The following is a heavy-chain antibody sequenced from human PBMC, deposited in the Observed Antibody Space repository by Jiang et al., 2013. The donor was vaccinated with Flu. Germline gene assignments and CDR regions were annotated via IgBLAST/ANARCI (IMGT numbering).Heavy chain of an antibody. D-gene: IGHD2-2*03. CDR2: ISGSGGST. CDR1: GFTFSSYA. Sequence: VQLLESGGGLVQPGGSLRLSCAASGFTFSSYAMSWVRQAPGKGLEWVSAISGSGGSTYYADSVKGRFTISRDNSKNTLYLQMNSLRAEDTAVYYCAKDRTYGYCSSTSCYLAYGMDVWGQGTTVTVSS. V-gene: IGHV3-23*01. CDR3: AKDRTYGYCSSTSCYLAYGMDV. J-gene: IGHJ6*02.